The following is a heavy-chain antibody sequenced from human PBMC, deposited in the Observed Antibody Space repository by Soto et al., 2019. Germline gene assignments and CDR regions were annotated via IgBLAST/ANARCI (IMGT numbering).Heavy chain of an antibody. CDR1: GYSFTSYW. CDR3: ARAVNSGWFYYGMDV. D-gene: IGHD6-13*01. Sequence: GESLKISCQGSGYSFTSYWIAWVRQMPGKGLEWMGIVYPGDSDTRYSPSFQGQVTISVDKSISTAYLQWSSLKASDTAMYYCARAVNSGWFYYGMDVWGQGXTVTVSS. V-gene: IGHV5-51*01. CDR2: VYPGDSDT. J-gene: IGHJ6*02.